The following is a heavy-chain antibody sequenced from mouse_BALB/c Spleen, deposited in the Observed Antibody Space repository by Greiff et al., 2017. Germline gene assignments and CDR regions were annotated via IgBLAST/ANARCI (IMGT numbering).Heavy chain of an antibody. Sequence: EVMLVESGGGLVQPGGSRKLSCAASGFTFSSFGMHWVRQAPEKGLEWVAYISSGSSTIYYADTVKGRFTISRDNPKNTLFLQMTSLRSEDTAMYYCAREEGGNYVVDYWGQGTTLTVSS. J-gene: IGHJ2*01. D-gene: IGHD2-1*01. CDR1: GFTFSSFG. V-gene: IGHV5-17*02. CDR3: AREEGGNYVVDY. CDR2: ISSGSSTI.